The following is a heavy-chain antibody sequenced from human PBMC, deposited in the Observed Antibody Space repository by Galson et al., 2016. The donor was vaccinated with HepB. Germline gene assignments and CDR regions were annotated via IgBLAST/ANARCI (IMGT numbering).Heavy chain of an antibody. V-gene: IGHV3-15*07. D-gene: IGHD2-8*01. Sequence: LRLSCAASGFIFSNAWMNWVRQIPGKGLEYVGRIKPASAGGTAHYGSSVRGRFTISRDDSRNTLFLQLDGLRIEDTGIYYCMDTSEDTKWDYWGQGTVVTVSA. J-gene: IGHJ4*02. CDR2: IKPASAGGTA. CDR3: MDTSEDTKWDY. CDR1: GFIFSNAW.